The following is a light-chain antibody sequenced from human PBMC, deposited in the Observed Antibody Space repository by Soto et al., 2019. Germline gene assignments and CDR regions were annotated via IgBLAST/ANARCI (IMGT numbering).Light chain of an antibody. V-gene: IGLV1-44*01. CDR2: SYD. Sequence: QSVLTQPPSASGTPGQRVTISCSTSNSNIGGNTVNWYQQVPGTAPKLLIYSYDQRPSGVPDRFSGSKSGTSASLAISGLQSEDEADYYCAAWDASLNGYVFGTGTKLTVL. CDR1: NSNIGGNT. J-gene: IGLJ1*01. CDR3: AAWDASLNGYV.